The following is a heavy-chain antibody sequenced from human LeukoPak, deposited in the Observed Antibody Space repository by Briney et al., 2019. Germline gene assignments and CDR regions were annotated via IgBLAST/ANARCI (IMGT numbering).Heavy chain of an antibody. D-gene: IGHD2-15*01. CDR3: AKDTVVVVASCAFDI. Sequence: GGSLRLSCAASGFTVSSNYMSWVRQAPGKGLEWVSVIYSGGSTYYADSVKGRFTISRDNSKNTLYLQMNSLRAEDTAVYYCAKDTVVVVASCAFDIWAKGQWSPSLQ. CDR1: GFTVSSNY. V-gene: IGHV3-66*01. J-gene: IGHJ3*02. CDR2: IYSGGST.